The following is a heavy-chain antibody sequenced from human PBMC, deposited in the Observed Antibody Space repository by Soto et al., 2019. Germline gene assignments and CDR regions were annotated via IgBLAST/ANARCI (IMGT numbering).Heavy chain of an antibody. CDR1: GGSIGSKTSC. V-gene: IGHV4-39*01. J-gene: IGHJ6*02. CDR2: FYYSEYT. Sequence: QVQLQESGPGLLKPSETLSLTCNVSGGSIGSKTSCWGWIRQPPGKGLEWIATFYYSEYTYYNPSLTGRCTIFVDASKNQFSRKLSSVTAADTAVYYCVKLAGYCSGGRGHGDYAMDVWGQGTTATVSS. D-gene: IGHD2-15*01. CDR3: VKLAGYCSGGRGHGDYAMDV.